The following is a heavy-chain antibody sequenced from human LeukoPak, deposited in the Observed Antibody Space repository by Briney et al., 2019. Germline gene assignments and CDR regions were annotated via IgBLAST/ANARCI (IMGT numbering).Heavy chain of an antibody. CDR3: ARMGSEYYYYYMDV. CDR1: GGSISSYY. V-gene: IGHV4-4*07. Sequence: SETLSLTCTVSGGSISSYYWSWIRQPAGKGLEWIGRIYTSGSTNYNPSLQSRVTISVDESKNQFSLKLSSVTAADTAVYYCARMGSEYYYYYMDVWGKGTTVTVSS. J-gene: IGHJ6*03. CDR2: IYTSGST. D-gene: IGHD3-10*01.